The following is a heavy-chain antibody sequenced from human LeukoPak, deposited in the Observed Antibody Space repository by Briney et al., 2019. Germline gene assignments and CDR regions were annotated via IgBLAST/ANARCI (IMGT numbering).Heavy chain of an antibody. CDR3: ARSYYYYYMDV. CDR2: IYYSGST. J-gene: IGHJ6*03. V-gene: IGHV4-39*01. Sequence: PSETLSLTCTVSGGSISSSSYYWGWIRQPPGKGLEWIGSIYYSGSTYYNPSLKSRVTISVDTSKNQFSLKLSSVTAADTAVYYCARSYYYYYMDVWGKGTTVTVSS. CDR1: GGSISSSSYY.